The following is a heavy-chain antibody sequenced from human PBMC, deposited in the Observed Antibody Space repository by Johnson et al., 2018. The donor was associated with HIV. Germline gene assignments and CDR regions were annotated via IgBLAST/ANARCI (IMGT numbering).Heavy chain of an antibody. CDR2: ISGSGGTI. CDR1: GFTFSDYY. J-gene: IGHJ3*02. V-gene: IGHV3-11*04. D-gene: IGHD2-15*01. Sequence: QVQLVESGGGLVKPGGSLRLSCVDSGFTFSDYYMTWIRQAPGKGLEWVSYISGSGGTIYSADSVQGRFTISRDNARNSLYLQMNSLRVEDTAVYYCARSKDCSGGSCPDAFDIWGQGTMVIVSS. CDR3: ARSKDCSGGSCPDAFDI.